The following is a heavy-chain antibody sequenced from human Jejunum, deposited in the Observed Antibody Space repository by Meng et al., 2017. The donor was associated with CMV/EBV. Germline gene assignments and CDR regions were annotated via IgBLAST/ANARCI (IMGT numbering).Heavy chain of an antibody. V-gene: IGHV3-9*01. CDR1: FTFTDHT. Sequence: FTFTDHTMHWVRQVPGKGLEWVSGISWNSGNAGYADSVKGRFTISRDNAKNSLYLEMNSLRPDDTALYYCAKAPSGGWNYFFYFDIWGQGTLVTVSS. J-gene: IGHJ4*02. CDR3: AKAPSGGWNYFFYFDI. D-gene: IGHD1-7*01. CDR2: ISWNSGNA.